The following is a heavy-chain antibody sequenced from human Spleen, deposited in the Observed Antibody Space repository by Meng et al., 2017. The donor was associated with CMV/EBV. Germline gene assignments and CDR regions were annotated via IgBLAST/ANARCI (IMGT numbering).Heavy chain of an antibody. J-gene: IGHJ4*02. CDR1: FSLTTGVVC. V-gene: IGHV2-5*01. CDR2: IHWNGDK. CDR3: AHRKVDKYDGQGPFDY. D-gene: IGHD3-16*01. Sequence: FSLTTGVVCVGWIRQPPGKALEWLALIHWNGDKRYSPSLKTRLTIRKDTSTNQVVLTVTNMDPVDTGTYYCAHRKVDKYDGQGPFDYWGQGTLVTVSS.